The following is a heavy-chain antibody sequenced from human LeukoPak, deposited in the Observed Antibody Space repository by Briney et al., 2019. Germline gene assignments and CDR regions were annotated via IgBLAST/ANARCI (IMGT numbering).Heavy chain of an antibody. CDR2: IYYSGST. Sequence: SETLSLTCTVSGGSVSSGTYYWSWIRQPPGKGLEWIGYIYYSGSTNYNPSLKSRVTVSVDTSKNQCSLKLSSVTTADTAVYYCTKSTNLEAFDIWGQGTMVTVSS. V-gene: IGHV4-61*01. CDR3: TKSTNLEAFDI. CDR1: GGSVSSGTYY. J-gene: IGHJ3*02. D-gene: IGHD2-8*01.